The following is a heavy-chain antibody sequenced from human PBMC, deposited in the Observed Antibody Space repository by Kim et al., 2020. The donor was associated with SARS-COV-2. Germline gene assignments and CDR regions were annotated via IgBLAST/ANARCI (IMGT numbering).Heavy chain of an antibody. CDR1: GFTFSSYS. J-gene: IGHJ6*02. Sequence: GGSLRLSCAASGFTFSSYSMNWVRQAPGKGLEWVSYISSSSSTIYYADSVKGRFTISRDNAKNSLYLQMNSLRAEDTAVYYCARGRDTMVRGVPRMDVWDQGTTVTVSS. D-gene: IGHD3-10*01. CDR3: ARGRDTMVRGVPRMDV. V-gene: IGHV3-48*04. CDR2: ISSSSSTI.